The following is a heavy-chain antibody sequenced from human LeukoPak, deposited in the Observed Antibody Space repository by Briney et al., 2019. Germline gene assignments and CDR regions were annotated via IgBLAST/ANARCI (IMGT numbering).Heavy chain of an antibody. CDR1: GFTFSSYG. J-gene: IGHJ4*02. CDR3: ARGAHTVRSGSYWAFDY. Sequence: PGGSLRLSCAASGFTFSSYGMHWVRQAPGKGLEWVAFIRYDGSNKYYADSVKGRFTISRDNSKNTLYLQMNSLRAEDTAVYYCARGAHTVRSGSYWAFDYWGQGTLVTVSS. CDR2: IRYDGSNK. D-gene: IGHD1-26*01. V-gene: IGHV3-30*02.